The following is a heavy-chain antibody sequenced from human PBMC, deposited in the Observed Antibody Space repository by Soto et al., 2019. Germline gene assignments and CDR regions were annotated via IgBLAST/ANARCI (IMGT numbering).Heavy chain of an antibody. CDR1: GQSFSGHS. D-gene: IGHD1-1*01. V-gene: IGHV4-34*01. J-gene: IGHJ4*02. CDR3: ARGSGIVALPGELEDVKYDY. Sequence: QVQLQQWGAGLVKPSETLSLSCAVYGQSFSGHSWAWIRQPPGKGLEWFGEINERGSTYYNPSLKSRVTISTDTSKNQFSLKLSSVSAADTAAYFCARGSGIVALPGELEDVKYDYWGQGTLVNVSS. CDR2: INERGST.